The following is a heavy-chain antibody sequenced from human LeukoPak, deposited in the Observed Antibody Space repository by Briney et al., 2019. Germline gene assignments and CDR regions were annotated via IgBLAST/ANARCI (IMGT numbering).Heavy chain of an antibody. J-gene: IGHJ5*02. CDR3: AKDLNSFQVFGWFDP. Sequence: PGRSLRLSCAASGFTFSSYGMHWVRQAPGKGLEWVAVISYDGSNKYYADSVKGRFTISRDNSKNTLYLQMNSLRAEDTAVYYCAKDLNSFQVFGWFDPWGQGTLVTVSS. CDR2: ISYDGSNK. V-gene: IGHV3-30*18. CDR1: GFTFSSYG. D-gene: IGHD3-10*02.